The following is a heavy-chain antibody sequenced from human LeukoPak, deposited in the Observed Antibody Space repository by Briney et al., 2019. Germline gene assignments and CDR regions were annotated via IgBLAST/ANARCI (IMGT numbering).Heavy chain of an antibody. D-gene: IGHD3-10*01. V-gene: IGHV1-2*02. CDR3: ARDPRRGSGSPYFDY. J-gene: IGHJ4*02. CDR2: INPNSGGT. Sequence: GASVKVSCKASGHTFTDYYMHWVRQAPGQGLEWMGWINPNSGGTNYAQKFQGRVTMTRDTSISTAYMELSRLRSDDTAVYYCARDPRRGSGSPYFDYWGQETLVTVSS. CDR1: GHTFTDYY.